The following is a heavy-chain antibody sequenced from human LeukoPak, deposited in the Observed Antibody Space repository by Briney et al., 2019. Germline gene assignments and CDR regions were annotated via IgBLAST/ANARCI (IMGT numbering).Heavy chain of an antibody. Sequence: ASVKVSCKASGYTFTGYYMHWVRQAPGQGLEWMGWINPNSGGTNYAQKFQGRVTMTRDTSISTAYMELSRLRSDDTAVYYCAAGEYYYDSSGYYLNYWGQGTLVTVSS. CDR2: INPNSGGT. D-gene: IGHD3-22*01. V-gene: IGHV1-2*02. CDR1: GYTFTGYY. CDR3: AAGEYYYDSSGYYLNY. J-gene: IGHJ4*02.